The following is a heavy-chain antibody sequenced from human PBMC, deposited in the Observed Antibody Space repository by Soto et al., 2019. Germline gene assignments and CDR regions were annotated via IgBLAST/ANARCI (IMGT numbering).Heavy chain of an antibody. J-gene: IGHJ4*02. CDR1: GGTFSSYT. D-gene: IGHD5-12*01. V-gene: IGHV1-69*04. Sequence: SVKVSCKASGGTFSSYTISWVRQAPGQGLEWMGRIIPILGIGNYAQKFQGRVTITADKSTSTAYMELSSLRSEDTAVYYCARELGDIVATTHYFDYWGQGTLVTVSS. CDR3: ARELGDIVATTHYFDY. CDR2: IIPILGIG.